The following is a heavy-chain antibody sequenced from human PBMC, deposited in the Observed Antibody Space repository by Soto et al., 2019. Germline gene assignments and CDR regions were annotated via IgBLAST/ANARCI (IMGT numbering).Heavy chain of an antibody. D-gene: IGHD6-13*01. CDR2: IKSKIDGETT. Sequence: PGGSLRLSCAASGFTFENAWLSWVRQAPGKGLEWVGRIKSKIDGETTDYAAPVKGRFTISRDDSKNMLYLQMNSLKTEDTAVYHCNTGLGQQQEVFDFWGQGAPVTVSS. CDR1: GFTFENAW. J-gene: IGHJ4*02. CDR3: NTGLGQQQEVFDF. V-gene: IGHV3-15*01.